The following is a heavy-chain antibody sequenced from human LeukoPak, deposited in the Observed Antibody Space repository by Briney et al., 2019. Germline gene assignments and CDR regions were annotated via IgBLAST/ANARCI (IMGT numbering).Heavy chain of an antibody. CDR1: GYTFTSYG. Sequence: GASVKVSCKASGYTFTSYGITWVRQAPGQGLEWMGWINANNGDTNYAQNLQGRVTMTRDTSTSTAYMELRSLRSDDTAVYYCARDHSPRIAVAGTWWFDPWGQGTLVTVSS. V-gene: IGHV1-18*01. J-gene: IGHJ5*02. D-gene: IGHD6-19*01. CDR2: INANNGDT. CDR3: ARDHSPRIAVAGTWWFDP.